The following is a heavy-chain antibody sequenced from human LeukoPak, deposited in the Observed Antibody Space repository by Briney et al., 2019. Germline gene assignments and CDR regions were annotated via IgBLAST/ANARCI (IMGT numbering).Heavy chain of an antibody. D-gene: IGHD1-26*01. V-gene: IGHV4-39*07. CDR1: GGSISSSSYY. CDR3: ARVEVGADDFDYFQH. J-gene: IGHJ1*01. CDR2: IYYSGST. Sequence: SETLSLTCTVSGGSISSSSYYWGWIRQPPGKGLEWIGSIYYSGSTYYSPSLKSRVTISVDTSKNQFSLKLSSVTAADTAVYYCARVEVGADDFDYFQHWGQGTLVTVSS.